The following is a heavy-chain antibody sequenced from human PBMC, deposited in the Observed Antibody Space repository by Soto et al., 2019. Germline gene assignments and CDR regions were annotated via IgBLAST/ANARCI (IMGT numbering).Heavy chain of an antibody. CDR3: ARGSYYDFPNCYYYGMDV. V-gene: IGHV3-33*01. J-gene: IGHJ6*02. Sequence: GGSLRLSCAASGFTFSSDGMHWVRQAPGKGLEWVAVIWYDGSNKYYADSVKGRFTISRDNSKNTLYLQMNSLRAEDTAVYYCARGSYYDFPNCYYYGMDVWGQGTTVTVSS. CDR1: GFTFSSDG. D-gene: IGHD3-3*01. CDR2: IWYDGSNK.